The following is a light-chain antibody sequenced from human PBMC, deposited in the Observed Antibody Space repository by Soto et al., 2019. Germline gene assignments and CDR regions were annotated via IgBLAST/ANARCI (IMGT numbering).Light chain of an antibody. CDR2: AVS. CDR3: QQANTFPLT. CDR1: QGIYNW. V-gene: IGKV1D-12*01. Sequence: DIQMTQSPSSVSASVVDRVTITCRASQGIYNWLAWYQQKPGKAPKLLISAVSNLQSGVPSRFSGSGYGTDFTLTISSLQPEDFATYYCQQANTFPLTLGPGTKVDIK. J-gene: IGKJ3*01.